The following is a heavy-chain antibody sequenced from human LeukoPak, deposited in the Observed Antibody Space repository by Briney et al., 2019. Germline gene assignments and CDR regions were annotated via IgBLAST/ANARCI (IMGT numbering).Heavy chain of an antibody. CDR1: GFAFDDYA. J-gene: IGHJ6*04. Sequence: PGGSLRLSCAASGFAFDDYAMNWVRQAPGKGLEWVSSISSSGNYIYYADSVKGRFTVSRDNAKNSLYLQMNSLRAEDTAVYYCARDIDSSTGASGTYYYYYGMDVWGNGTTVTVSS. D-gene: IGHD6-13*01. CDR3: ARDIDSSTGASGTYYYYYGMDV. CDR2: ISSSGNYI. V-gene: IGHV3-21*01.